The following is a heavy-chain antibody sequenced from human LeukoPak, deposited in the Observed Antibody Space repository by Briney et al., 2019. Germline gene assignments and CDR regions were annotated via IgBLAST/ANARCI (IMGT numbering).Heavy chain of an antibody. CDR2: IYSDDTT. CDR1: GFTFSRKY. V-gene: IGHV3-66*01. J-gene: IGHJ4*02. D-gene: IGHD5-24*01. Sequence: PGGSLRLSCAASGFTFSRKYMSWVRQAPGKGLEWVSVIYSDDTTYYTNSVKGRFTISRDNSKNTVYLQMNSLGSEDTAVYYCAREEDGYFDYWGQGTLVTVSS. CDR3: AREEDGYFDY.